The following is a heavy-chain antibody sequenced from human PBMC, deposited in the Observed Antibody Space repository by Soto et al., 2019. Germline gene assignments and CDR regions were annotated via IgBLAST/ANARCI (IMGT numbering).Heavy chain of an antibody. CDR2: VTGSGSST. D-gene: IGHD2-2*01. CDR1: GFTFNNYD. J-gene: IGHJ4*02. CDR3: AKKDGTSCYAL. V-gene: IGHV3-23*01. Sequence: GGSLRLSCAASGFTFNNYDMSWVRQAPGKGLEWVSAVTGSGSSTYYADSVKGRFTISRDNSKNTLYLQMNSPRVEDTAVYYCAKKDGTSCYALWGQGTLVTVSS.